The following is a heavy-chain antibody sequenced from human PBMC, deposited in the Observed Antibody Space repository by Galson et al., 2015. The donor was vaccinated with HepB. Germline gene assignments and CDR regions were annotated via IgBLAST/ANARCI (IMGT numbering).Heavy chain of an antibody. D-gene: IGHD5-18*01. V-gene: IGHV3-30-3*01. CDR3: AREGDTAMVDY. J-gene: IGHJ4*02. CDR1: GFTFSSYA. Sequence: SLRLSCAASGFTFSSYAMHWVRQAPGKGLEWVTVISYDGSNKYYADSVKGRFTISRDNSKNTLYLQMNSLRAEDTAVYYCAREGDTAMVDYWGQGTLVTVSS. CDR2: ISYDGSNK.